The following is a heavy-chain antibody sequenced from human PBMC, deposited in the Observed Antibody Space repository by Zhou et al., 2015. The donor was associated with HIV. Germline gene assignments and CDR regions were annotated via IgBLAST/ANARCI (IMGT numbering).Heavy chain of an antibody. Sequence: QVQLVESGGGVVQPGRSLRLSCEASGFTFSSYAIHWVRQAPGKGLEWVAFISYDGSNKYYADSVRGRFTISRDNTKNTLYLQVNSLRAEDTAVYYCARDKSPIVVVPAAIGYFQHWGQGTLVTVSS. J-gene: IGHJ1*01. D-gene: IGHD2-2*01. V-gene: IGHV3-30-3*01. CDR1: GFTFSSYA. CDR2: ISYDGSNK. CDR3: ARDKSPIVVVPAAIGYFQH.